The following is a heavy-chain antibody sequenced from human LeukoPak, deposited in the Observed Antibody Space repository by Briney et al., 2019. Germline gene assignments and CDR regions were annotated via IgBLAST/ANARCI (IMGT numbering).Heavy chain of an antibody. D-gene: IGHD2-15*01. CDR3: ARGVVVVVAATRFGDAFDI. J-gene: IGHJ3*02. CDR1: GASINSYY. V-gene: IGHV4-59*01. CDR2: IYYSGST. Sequence: SETLSLTCTVSGASINSYYWTWIRQPPGKGLEWIGHIYYSGSTNYNPSLKSRVTISVDTSKNQFSLKLSSVTAADTAVYYCARGVVVVVAATRFGDAFDIWGQGTMVTVSS.